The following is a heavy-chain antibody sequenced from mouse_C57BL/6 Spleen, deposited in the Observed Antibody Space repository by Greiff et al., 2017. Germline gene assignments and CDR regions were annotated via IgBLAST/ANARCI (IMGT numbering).Heavy chain of an antibody. CDR2: INPNNGGT. J-gene: IGHJ2*01. V-gene: IGHV1-18*01. CDR3: ARDGSGYDFDY. CDR1: GYTFTDYN. Sequence: EVQLQQSGPELVKPGASVKISCKASGYTFTDYNMDWVKQSHGQGLEWIGDINPNNGGTIYNQKFKGKATLTVDKSSSTAYMELSSLTSEDSAVYYCARDGSGYDFDYWGQGTTLTVSS. D-gene: IGHD3-1*01.